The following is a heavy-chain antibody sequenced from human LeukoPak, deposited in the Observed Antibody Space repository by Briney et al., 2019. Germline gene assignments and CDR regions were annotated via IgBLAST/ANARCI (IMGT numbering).Heavy chain of an antibody. D-gene: IGHD1-1*01. CDR1: GGSISNYY. J-gene: IGHJ4*02. CDR2: IYYSGHT. V-gene: IGHV4-59*01. Sequence: PSETLSLTCAVSGGSISNYYWSWIRQSPEKGLEWIGYIYYSGHTNYNPSLKSRVTMSVDTSKNQFSLKLTSVTAADTAVYYCARGGTRDNWVYYIDYWGQGTLVTVSP. CDR3: ARGGTRDNWVYYIDY.